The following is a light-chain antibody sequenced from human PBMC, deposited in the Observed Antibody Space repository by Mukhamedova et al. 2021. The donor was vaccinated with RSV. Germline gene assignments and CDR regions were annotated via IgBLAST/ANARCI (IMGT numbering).Light chain of an antibody. V-gene: IGKV1-12*01. Sequence: WYQRRAHGKAPKLLIYAASSLQSGVPSRFSGSGSGTDFTLTISSLQPEDFATYYCQQANSFPYSFGQGTKLEIK. CDR2: AAS. J-gene: IGKJ2*03. CDR3: QQANSFPYS.